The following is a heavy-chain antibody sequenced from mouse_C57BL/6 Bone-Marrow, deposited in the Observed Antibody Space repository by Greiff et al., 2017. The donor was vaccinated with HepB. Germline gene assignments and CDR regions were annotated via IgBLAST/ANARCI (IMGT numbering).Heavy chain of an antibody. V-gene: IGHV2-9-1*01. Sequence: QVQLKESGPGLVAPSQSLSITCTVSGFSFTSYAISWVRQPPGKGLEWLGVIWTGGGTNYNSALKSRLSISKDNSKSQVFLKMNSLQTDDTARYYCARTRPYYYGSSFDYWGQGTTLTVSS. CDR2: IWTGGGT. D-gene: IGHD1-1*01. CDR3: ARTRPYYYGSSFDY. J-gene: IGHJ2*01. CDR1: GFSFTSYA.